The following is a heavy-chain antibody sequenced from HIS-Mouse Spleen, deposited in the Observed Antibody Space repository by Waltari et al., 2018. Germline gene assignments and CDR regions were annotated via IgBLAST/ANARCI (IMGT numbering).Heavy chain of an antibody. V-gene: IGHV3-30*18. CDR3: AKDKHHAFDY. CDR1: GFTFSNAW. CDR2: ISYDGSNK. Sequence: VQLVESGGGLVKPGGSLRLSCAASGFTFSNAWMSWVRQAPGKGLEWVAVISYDGSNKYYADSVKGRFTISRDNSKNTLYLQMNSLRAEDTAVYYCAKDKHHAFDYWGQGTLVTVSS. J-gene: IGHJ4*02.